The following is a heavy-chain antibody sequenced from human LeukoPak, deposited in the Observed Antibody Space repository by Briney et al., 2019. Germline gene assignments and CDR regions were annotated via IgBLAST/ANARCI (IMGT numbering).Heavy chain of an antibody. CDR1: GGSISSSSYY. CDR2: IYYSGST. CDR3: ARQSRYSSGWLYDY. D-gene: IGHD6-19*01. V-gene: IGHV4-39*01. J-gene: IGHJ4*02. Sequence: SETLSLTCTVSGGSISSSSYYWGWIRQPPGKGLEWIGSIYYSGSTYYNPSLKSRVTVSVDTSKNQFSLKLSSVTAADTAVYYCARQSRYSSGWLYDYWGQGTLVTVSS.